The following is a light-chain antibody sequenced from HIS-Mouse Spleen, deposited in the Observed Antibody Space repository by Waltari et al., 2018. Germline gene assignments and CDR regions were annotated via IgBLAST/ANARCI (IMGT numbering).Light chain of an antibody. V-gene: IGLV1-47*01. CDR1: SANIGSNY. Sequence: SVLPQPPSASGTPGQRVTISCSGSSANIGSNYVYWYPQLPGTAPKLLIYRNNQRPSGVPDRFSGSKSGTSASLAISGLRSEDEADYYCAAWDDSRSGPVFGGGTKLTVL. J-gene: IGLJ3*02. CDR3: AAWDDSRSGPV. CDR2: RNN.